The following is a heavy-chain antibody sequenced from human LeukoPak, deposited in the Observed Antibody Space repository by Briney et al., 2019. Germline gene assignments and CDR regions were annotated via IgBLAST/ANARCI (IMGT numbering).Heavy chain of an antibody. CDR2: IYYSGST. CDR1: GGSISSGGYY. D-gene: IGHD3-22*01. J-gene: IGHJ4*02. V-gene: IGHV4-31*03. Sequence: PSETLSLTCTVSGGSISSGGYYWSWIRQHPGKGLEWIGYIYYSGSTYYNPSLKSRVTISVDTPKNQFSLKLSSVTAADTAVYYCARSSGYYLVFDYWGQGTLVTVSS. CDR3: ARSSGYYLVFDY.